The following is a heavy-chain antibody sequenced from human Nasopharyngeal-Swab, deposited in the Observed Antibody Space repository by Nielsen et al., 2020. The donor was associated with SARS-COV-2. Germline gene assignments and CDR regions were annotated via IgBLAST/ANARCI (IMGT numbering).Heavy chain of an antibody. CDR3: ARVNGDSNEFYYYYGMDV. CDR1: GGSISSYY. J-gene: IGHJ6*02. V-gene: IGHV4-4*07. D-gene: IGHD4-17*01. CDR2: IYTSGST. Sequence: SETLSLTCTVSGGSISSYYWSWIRQPAGKGLEWIGRIYTSGSTNYNPSLKSRVTMSVDTSKNQFSLKLSSVTAADTAVYYCARVNGDSNEFYYYYGMDVWGQGTTVTVSS.